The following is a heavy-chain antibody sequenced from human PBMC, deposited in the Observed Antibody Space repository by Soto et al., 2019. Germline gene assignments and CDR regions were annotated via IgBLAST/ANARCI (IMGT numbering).Heavy chain of an antibody. J-gene: IGHJ4*02. Sequence: GGSLRLSCAASGFTFSSYAMHWARQAPGKGLEWVEVIWYDGSNKYYADSVKGRFTISRDNSKNTLYLQMNNLKSEDTAVYYCSTGAGIEVIPATTYWGQGSVVTVSS. D-gene: IGHD2-2*01. CDR2: IWYDGSNK. V-gene: IGHV3-33*01. CDR1: GFTFSSYA. CDR3: STGAGIEVIPATTY.